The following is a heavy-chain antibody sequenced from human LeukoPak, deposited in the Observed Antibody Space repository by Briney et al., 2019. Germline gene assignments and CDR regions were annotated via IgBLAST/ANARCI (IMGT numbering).Heavy chain of an antibody. D-gene: IGHD1-14*01. Sequence: GGSLRLSCAASGFTFDDYAMHWVRQAPGKGLEWVSGISWISGITAYADSVKGRFTISRDNSKNTLSLQMNSLRAHDTAVYYCAQPGGGPSIGYSGQGTPVTVFS. CDR2: ISWISGIT. CDR1: GFTFDDYA. V-gene: IGHV3-9*01. CDR3: AQPGGGPSIGY. J-gene: IGHJ4*02.